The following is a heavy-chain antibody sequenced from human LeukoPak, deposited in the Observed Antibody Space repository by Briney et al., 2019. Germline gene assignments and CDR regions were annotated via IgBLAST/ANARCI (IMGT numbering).Heavy chain of an antibody. CDR1: GFTFSSYG. J-gene: IGHJ4*02. CDR2: IWYDGSNK. V-gene: IGHV3-33*06. CDR3: AKGRRYYDSSGYHSYFGY. D-gene: IGHD3-22*01. Sequence: PGRSLRLSCAASGFTFSSYGMHWVRQAPGKGLEWVAVIWYDGSNKYYADSVKGRFTISRDNPKNTLYLQMNSLRAEDTAVYYCAKGRRYYDSSGYHSYFGYWGQGTLVTVSS.